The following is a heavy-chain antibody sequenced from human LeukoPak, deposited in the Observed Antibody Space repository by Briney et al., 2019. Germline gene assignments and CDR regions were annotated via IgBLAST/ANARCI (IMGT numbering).Heavy chain of an antibody. Sequence: GGSLRLSCAASGFTFSSYAMHWVRQAPGKGLEYVSAISSNGGSTYYANSVKGRFTISRDNSKNTLYLQMGSLRAEDMAVYYCARDDRGNYYYGMDVWGQGTTVTVSS. V-gene: IGHV3-64*01. J-gene: IGHJ6*02. CDR1: GFTFSSYA. CDR3: ARDDRGNYYYGMDV. CDR2: ISSNGGST. D-gene: IGHD1-14*01.